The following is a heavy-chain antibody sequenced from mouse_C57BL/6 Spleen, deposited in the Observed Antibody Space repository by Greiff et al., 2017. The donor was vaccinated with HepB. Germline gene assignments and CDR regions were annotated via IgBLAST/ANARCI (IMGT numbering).Heavy chain of an antibody. CDR2: ISSGGDYI. J-gene: IGHJ4*01. CDR1: GFTFSSYA. Sequence: EVQLVESGEGLVKPGGSLKLSCAASGFTFSSYAMSWVRQTPEKRLEWVAYISSGGDYIYYADTVKGRVTISRDNAKNTLYLQMSSLKSEDTAMYYCTRGDYYGDAMDYWGQGTSVTVSS. CDR3: TRGDYYGDAMDY. D-gene: IGHD1-1*01. V-gene: IGHV5-9-1*02.